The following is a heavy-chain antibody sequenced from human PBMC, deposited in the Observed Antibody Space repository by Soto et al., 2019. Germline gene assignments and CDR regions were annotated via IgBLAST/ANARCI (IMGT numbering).Heavy chain of an antibody. CDR2: IYYSGST. Sequence: SETLSLTCTVSGGSISSGGYYWSWIRQHPGKGLEWIGYIYYSGSTYYNPSLKSRVTISVDTSKNQFSLKLSSVTAADTAVYYCATSSSFGNDFWSGYYTEPRYVVWGQGTTVNVSS. V-gene: IGHV4-31*02. J-gene: IGHJ6*01. CDR3: ATSSSFGNDFWSGYYTEPRYVV. D-gene: IGHD3-3*01. CDR1: GGSISSGGYY.